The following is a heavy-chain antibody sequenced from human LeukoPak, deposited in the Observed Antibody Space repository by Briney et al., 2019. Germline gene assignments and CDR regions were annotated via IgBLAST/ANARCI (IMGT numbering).Heavy chain of an antibody. CDR3: AREGRHCSGGSCYMYYFDY. D-gene: IGHD2-15*01. CDR2: ISGSGGST. Sequence: SGGSLRLSCAASGFTFSSYAMSWVRQAPGKGLEWVSAISGSGGSTYYADSVKGRFTISRDNSKNTLYLQMNSLRAEDTAVYYCAREGRHCSGGSCYMYYFDYWGQGTLVTVSS. V-gene: IGHV3-23*01. CDR1: GFTFSSYA. J-gene: IGHJ4*02.